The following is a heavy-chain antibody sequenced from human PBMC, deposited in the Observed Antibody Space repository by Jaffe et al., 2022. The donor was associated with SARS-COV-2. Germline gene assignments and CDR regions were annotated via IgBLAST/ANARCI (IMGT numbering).Heavy chain of an antibody. V-gene: IGHV3-30*04. D-gene: IGHD6-13*01. CDR2: TSYDGSNK. Sequence: QVQLVESGGGVVQPGRSLRLSCAASGFTFNSYAIHWVRQAPGKGLEWVAVTSYDGSNKYYADSVKGRFTISRDNSKNTLYLQMNSLRAEDTAVYYCAREAAASRYGAYYFDYWGQGTLVTVSS. CDR3: AREAAASRYGAYYFDY. CDR1: GFTFNSYA. J-gene: IGHJ4*02.